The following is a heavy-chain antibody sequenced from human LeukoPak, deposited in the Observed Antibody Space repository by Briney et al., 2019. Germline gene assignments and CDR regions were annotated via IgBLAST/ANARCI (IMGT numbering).Heavy chain of an antibody. CDR1: GFTFSSYG. J-gene: IGHJ4*02. CDR2: ISYDGSNK. D-gene: IGHD3-22*01. Sequence: PGRSLRLSCAASGFTFSSYGMHWVRQAPGKGLEWAAVISYDGSNKYYADSVKGRFTISRDNSKNTLYLQMNSLRAEDTAVYYCAKDIPRYDSSGSSSPPDYWGQGTLVTVSS. CDR3: AKDIPRYDSSGSSSPPDY. V-gene: IGHV3-30*18.